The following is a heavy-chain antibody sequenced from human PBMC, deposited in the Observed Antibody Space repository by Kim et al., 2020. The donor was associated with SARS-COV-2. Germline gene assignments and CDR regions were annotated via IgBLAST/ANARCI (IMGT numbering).Heavy chain of an antibody. V-gene: IGHV1-18*04. CDR3: ARDLRQWLGLYYFDY. CDR2: ISAYNGNT. CDR1: GYTFTSYG. Sequence: ASVKVSCKASGYTFTSYGISWVRQAPGQGLEWMGWISAYNGNTNYAQKLQGRVTMTTDTSTSTAYMELRSLRSDDTAVYYCARDLRQWLGLYYFDYWGQGTLVTVSS. D-gene: IGHD6-19*01. J-gene: IGHJ4*02.